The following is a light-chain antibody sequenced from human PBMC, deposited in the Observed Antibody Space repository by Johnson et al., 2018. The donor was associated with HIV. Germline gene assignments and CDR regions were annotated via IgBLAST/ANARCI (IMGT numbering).Light chain of an antibody. V-gene: IGLV1-51*02. CDR1: SSNIGNNY. J-gene: IGLJ1*01. Sequence: QSVLTQPPPVSAAPGQKVTISCSGSSSNIGNNYVSWYQQLPGTAPKLLIYENNKRPSGIPDRFSGSKSGPSATLGITGLQTGDEADYYCGTWDISLSVGYVFGTGTKVTVL. CDR2: ENN. CDR3: GTWDISLSVGYV.